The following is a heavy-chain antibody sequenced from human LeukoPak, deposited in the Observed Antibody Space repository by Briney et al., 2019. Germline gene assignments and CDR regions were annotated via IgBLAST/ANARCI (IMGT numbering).Heavy chain of an antibody. CDR3: ARERPYSGCSLGNWFDP. CDR2: MNPNSGNT. V-gene: IGHV1-8*03. CDR1: GYTFTSYD. J-gene: IGHJ5*02. D-gene: IGHD1-26*01. Sequence: ASVKGSCKASGYTFTSYDINWVRQATGQGLEWMGWMNPNSGNTGYAQKFQGRVTITRNTSISTAYMELGSLRSEDTAVYYCARERPYSGCSLGNWFDPWGQGTLVTVSS.